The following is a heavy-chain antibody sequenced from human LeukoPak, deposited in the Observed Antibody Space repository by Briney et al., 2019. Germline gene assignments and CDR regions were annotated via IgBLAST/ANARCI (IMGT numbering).Heavy chain of an antibody. Sequence: GGSLRLSCAASGFTFSSSGMSWVRQAPREGLEWVSTISGSGATTYYADSVKGRFTVSRDNSKNTLYLQMNSLRAEDTALYYCAKRAPYYFDYWGQGTLVPVCS. CDR3: AKRAPYYFDY. J-gene: IGHJ4*02. V-gene: IGHV3-23*01. CDR2: ISGSGATT. CDR1: GFTFSSSG.